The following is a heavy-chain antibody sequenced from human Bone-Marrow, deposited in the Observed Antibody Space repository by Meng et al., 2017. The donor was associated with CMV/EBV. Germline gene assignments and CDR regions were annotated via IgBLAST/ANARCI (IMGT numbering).Heavy chain of an antibody. J-gene: IGHJ6*02. D-gene: IGHD3-22*01. Sequence: ASVKVSCKASGYTFTGYYMHWVRQAPGQGLEWMGWINPNSGGTNYAQKFQGRVTMTRDTSISTAYMELSRLRSDDTAVYYCARTDYYDSSGYSYYYYGMDVWGQGTTVTVSS. V-gene: IGHV1-2*02. CDR1: GYTFTGYY. CDR3: ARTDYYDSSGYSYYYYGMDV. CDR2: INPNSGGT.